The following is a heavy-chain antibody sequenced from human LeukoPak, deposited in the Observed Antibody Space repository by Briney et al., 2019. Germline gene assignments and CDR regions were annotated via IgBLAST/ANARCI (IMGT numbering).Heavy chain of an antibody. Sequence: GGSLRLSCAASGFTFSSYWMHWVRQAPGKGLVWVSRINSDGSSTSYADSVKGRFTISRDNAKNTLYLQMNSLRAEDTAVYYCARGYYDFWSGYKDAFDIWGQGTMVTVSS. J-gene: IGHJ3*02. CDR3: ARGYYDFWSGYKDAFDI. CDR2: INSDGSST. D-gene: IGHD3-3*01. V-gene: IGHV3-74*01. CDR1: GFTFSSYW.